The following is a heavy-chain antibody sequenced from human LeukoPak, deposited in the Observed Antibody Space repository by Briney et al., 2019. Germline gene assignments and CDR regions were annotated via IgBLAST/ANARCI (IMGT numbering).Heavy chain of an antibody. CDR1: GFTLSSCA. CDR3: AKAIVSYYGSGRNDAFDI. V-gene: IGHV3-23*01. CDR2: ISGSGGSA. Sequence: GGSLRLSCAASGFTLSSCAMSWVRQAPGKGLEWVSAISGSGGSAYYADSGKGRFTISRDNSMNTLSLQMNILRAEDTAVYYCAKAIVSYYGSGRNDAFDIWGQGTMVTVSS. J-gene: IGHJ3*02. D-gene: IGHD3-10*01.